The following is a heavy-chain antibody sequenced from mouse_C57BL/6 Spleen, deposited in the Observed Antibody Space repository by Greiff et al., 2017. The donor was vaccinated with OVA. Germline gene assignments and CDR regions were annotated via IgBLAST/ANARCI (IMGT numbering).Heavy chain of an antibody. Sequence: EVMLVESGGGLVKPGGSLKLSCAASGFTFSSYAMSWVRQTPEKRLEWVATISDGGSYTYYPDNVKGRFTISRDNAKNNLYLQMSHLKSEDTAMYYCARGTGTYFDVWGTGTTVTVSS. V-gene: IGHV5-4*03. J-gene: IGHJ1*03. CDR1: GFTFSSYA. CDR2: ISDGGSYT. CDR3: ARGTGTYFDV. D-gene: IGHD4-1*01.